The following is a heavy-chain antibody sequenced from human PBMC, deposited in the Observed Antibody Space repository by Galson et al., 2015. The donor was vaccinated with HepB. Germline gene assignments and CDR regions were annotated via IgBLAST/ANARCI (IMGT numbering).Heavy chain of an antibody. D-gene: IGHD6-13*01. CDR1: GFTFSSYA. J-gene: IGHJ4*02. CDR2: ISGSGGST. V-gene: IGHV3-23*01. Sequence: SLRLSCAASGFTFSSYAMSWVRQAPGKGLEWVSAISGSGGSTYYADSVKGRFTISRDNSKNTLYLQMNSLRAEDTAVYYCARDDRASTPYSSSWGAGDYWGQGTLVTVSS. CDR3: ARDDRASTPYSSSWGAGDY.